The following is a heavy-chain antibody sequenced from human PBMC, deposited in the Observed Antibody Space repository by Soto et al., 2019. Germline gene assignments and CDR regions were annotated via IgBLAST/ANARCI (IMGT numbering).Heavy chain of an antibody. CDR1: GFTFSSYG. CDR3: AKDGGQAAVDY. D-gene: IGHD2-15*01. Sequence: GGSLRLSCAASGFTFSSYGMHWVRQAPGKGLEWVAVISYDGSNKYYADSVKGRFTISRDNSKNTLYLQMNSLRAEDTAVYYCAKDGGQAAVDYWGQGTLVTVSS. CDR2: ISYDGSNK. V-gene: IGHV3-30*18. J-gene: IGHJ4*02.